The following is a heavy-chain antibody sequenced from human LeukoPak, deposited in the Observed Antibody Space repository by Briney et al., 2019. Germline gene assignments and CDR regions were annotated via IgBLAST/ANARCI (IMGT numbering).Heavy chain of an antibody. CDR3: ARYISVPWNFDY. CDR1: GFAFSGYW. V-gene: IGHV3-7*03. CDR2: IKHDGSER. D-gene: IGHD1-1*01. Sequence: ASLRLSCAASGFAFSGYWLSWVRQAPGKGLEWVADIKHDGSERYYADSVKGRFTISTDNAKNSLYLQMNRPRAEDKAIYYCARYISVPWNFDYWGQGTLVTVSS. J-gene: IGHJ4*02.